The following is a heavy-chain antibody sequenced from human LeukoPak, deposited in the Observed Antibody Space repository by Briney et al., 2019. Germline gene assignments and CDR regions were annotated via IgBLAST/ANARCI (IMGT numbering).Heavy chain of an antibody. J-gene: IGHJ4*02. D-gene: IGHD6-19*01. V-gene: IGHV4-4*07. Sequence: PSETLSLTCTVSGGSISSYYWRWIRQPAGKGLEWIGRIYTSGSTNYNPSLKSRVTMSVDTSKNQFSLKLSSVTAADTAVYYCARDLGQWLVQPHFDYWGQGTLVTVSS. CDR3: ARDLGQWLVQPHFDY. CDR1: GGSISSYY. CDR2: IYTSGST.